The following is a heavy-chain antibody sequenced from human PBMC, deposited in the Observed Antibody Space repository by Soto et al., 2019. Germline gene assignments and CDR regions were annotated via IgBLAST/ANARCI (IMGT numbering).Heavy chain of an antibody. CDR3: ARAQLLWFGELSLWQYKWFDP. J-gene: IGHJ5*02. Sequence: SETLSLTCTVSGGSISSSSYYWGWIRQPPGKGLEWIGSIYYSGSTYYNPSLKSRVTISVDTSKNQFSLKLSSVTAADTAVYYCARAQLLWFGELSLWQYKWFDPWGQGTLVNVS. V-gene: IGHV4-39*01. CDR1: GGSISSSSYY. D-gene: IGHD3-10*01. CDR2: IYYSGST.